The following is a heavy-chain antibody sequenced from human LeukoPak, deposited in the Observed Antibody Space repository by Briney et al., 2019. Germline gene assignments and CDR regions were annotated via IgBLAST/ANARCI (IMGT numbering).Heavy chain of an antibody. D-gene: IGHD3-10*01. V-gene: IGHV3-74*01. Sequence: PGGSLRLSCTASGFSFSGHWMHWARQLPGKGLVWVSRISPTGSTTSYADSVKGRFTISRDNAKNTLYLQINSLRAEDTAVYYCAKDRAVRGVIEVDYWGQGTLVTVSS. CDR2: ISPTGSTT. J-gene: IGHJ4*02. CDR1: GFSFSGHW. CDR3: AKDRAVRGVIEVDY.